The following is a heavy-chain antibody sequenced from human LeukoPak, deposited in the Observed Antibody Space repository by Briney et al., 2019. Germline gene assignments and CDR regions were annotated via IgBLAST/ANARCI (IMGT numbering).Heavy chain of an antibody. CDR3: ARVTGEAYYDFWSGYYGPLPFDY. J-gene: IGHJ4*02. V-gene: IGHV1-2*02. CDR1: GYAFTGYY. Sequence: ASVKVSCKASGYAFTGYYMHWVRQAPGQGLEWMGWINPNSGGTNYAQKFQGRVTMTRDTSISTAYMELSRLRSDDTAVYYCARVTGEAYYDFWSGYYGPLPFDYWGQGTLVSVSS. CDR2: INPNSGGT. D-gene: IGHD3-3*01.